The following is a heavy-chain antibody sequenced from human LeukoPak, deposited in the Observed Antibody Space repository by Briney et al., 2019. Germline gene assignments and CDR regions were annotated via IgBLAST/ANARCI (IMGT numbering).Heavy chain of an antibody. D-gene: IGHD5-24*01. CDR3: ARAGRWLQPPLFDY. CDR2: IYYTGT. Sequence: SETLSLTCTVSGGSVTDYYWSWIRQSPGKGLEWIGYIYYTGTSYNPSLKSRVTISADTSKNQFSLKLISVTAADTAVYYCARAGRWLQPPLFDYWGQGTLVTVSS. CDR1: GGSVTDYY. V-gene: IGHV4-59*02. J-gene: IGHJ4*02.